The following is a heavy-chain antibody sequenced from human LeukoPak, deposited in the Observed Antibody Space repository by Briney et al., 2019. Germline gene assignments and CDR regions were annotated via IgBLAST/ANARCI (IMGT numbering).Heavy chain of an antibody. Sequence: PGESLRLSCAASGFIFNSYCMSWVRQAPGKGLEWVGNINEDGGVKYYVDSVKGRFTISRDNAKNSLYLQMNSLRAEDTAVYYCARDLGASQHLSWFGPWGQGTLVTVSS. CDR1: GFIFNSYC. V-gene: IGHV3-7*05. D-gene: IGHD1-26*01. CDR2: INEDGGVK. CDR3: ARDLGASQHLSWFGP. J-gene: IGHJ5*02.